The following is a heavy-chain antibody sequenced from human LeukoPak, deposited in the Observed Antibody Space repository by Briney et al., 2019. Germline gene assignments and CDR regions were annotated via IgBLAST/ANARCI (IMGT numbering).Heavy chain of an antibody. V-gene: IGHV4-39*01. CDR3: ARLIAVAGTYRGHFDY. D-gene: IGHD6-19*01. CDR2: IYYSGST. J-gene: IGHJ4*02. Sequence: SETLSLTCTVSGGSISSNTYYWGWIRQPPGKGLEWIGSIYYSGSTYYNPSLKSRVTISVDTFKNQFSLKLSSVTAADTAVYYCARLIAVAGTYRGHFDYWGQGALVTVSS. CDR1: GGSISSNTYY.